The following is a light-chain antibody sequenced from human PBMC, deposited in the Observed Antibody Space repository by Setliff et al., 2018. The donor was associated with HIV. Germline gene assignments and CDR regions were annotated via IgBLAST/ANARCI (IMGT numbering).Light chain of an antibody. CDR3: AVWDDRLSGYV. J-gene: IGLJ1*01. CDR1: SSNIGRNT. CDR2: TNN. V-gene: IGLV1-44*01. Sequence: QSALAQPPSASGTPGQRVTVSCSGSSSNIGRNTVNWYQQFPRTTPKLLIYTNNQRPSGVPGRFSGSKSGTSASLAISGLQSEDEADYYCAVWDDRLSGYVFGTGTKVTVL.